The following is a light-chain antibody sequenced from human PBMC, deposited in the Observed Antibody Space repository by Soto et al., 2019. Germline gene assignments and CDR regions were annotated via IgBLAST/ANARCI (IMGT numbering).Light chain of an antibody. CDR2: AAS. V-gene: IGKV1-27*01. J-gene: IGKJ5*01. CDR1: QGISNF. CDR3: QKYSSVIT. Sequence: DIQMTQSTSSLSASVGDRVTITCWASQGISNFLAWYQQKPGKVPKLLISAASTLQSGVHSWFSGSGSWTYFTLTITLLQPEDVVTYYCQKYSSVITFGQGTRLEIK.